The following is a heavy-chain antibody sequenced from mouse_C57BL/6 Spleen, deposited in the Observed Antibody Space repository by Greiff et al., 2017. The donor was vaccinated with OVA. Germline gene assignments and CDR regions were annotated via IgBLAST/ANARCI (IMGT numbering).Heavy chain of an antibody. Sequence: QVQLQQPGAELVRPGSSVKLSCKASGYTFTSYWMHWVKQRPIQGLEWIGNIDPSDSETHYNQKFKDKATLTVDKSSSTAYMQLSSLTSEDSAVYYCARGLEATAWYFDVWGTGTTVTVSS. J-gene: IGHJ1*03. D-gene: IGHD1-2*01. CDR3: ARGLEATAWYFDV. V-gene: IGHV1-52*01. CDR2: IDPSDSET. CDR1: GYTFTSYW.